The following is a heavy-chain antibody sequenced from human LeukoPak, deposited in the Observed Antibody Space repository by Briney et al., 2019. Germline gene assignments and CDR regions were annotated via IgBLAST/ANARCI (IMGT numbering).Heavy chain of an antibody. CDR2: ISYDGSNK. CDR1: GFTFSSYA. D-gene: IGHD3-22*01. J-gene: IGHJ4*02. Sequence: PGGSLRLSCAASGFTFSSYAMHWVRQAPGKGLEWVAVISYDGSNKYYADSVKGRFTISRDNSKNTLYLQMNSLRAEDTAVYYCATSHYDSSGPIDYWGQGTLVTVSS. V-gene: IGHV3-30-3*01. CDR3: ATSHYDSSGPIDY.